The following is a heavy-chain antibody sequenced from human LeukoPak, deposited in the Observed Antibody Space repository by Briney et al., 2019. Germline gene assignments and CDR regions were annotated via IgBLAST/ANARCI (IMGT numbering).Heavy chain of an antibody. CDR2: INHSGST. Sequence: SETLSLTCAVYGGSFSGYSWSWIRQPPGKGLEWIGEINHSGSTNYNPSLKRRVTISVDTSKKQFALKLSSVTAADTAVYYCARGRLLMWFDPWGQGTLVTVSS. CDR1: GGSFSGYS. J-gene: IGHJ5*02. CDR3: ARGRLLMWFDP. V-gene: IGHV4-34*01. D-gene: IGHD3-16*01.